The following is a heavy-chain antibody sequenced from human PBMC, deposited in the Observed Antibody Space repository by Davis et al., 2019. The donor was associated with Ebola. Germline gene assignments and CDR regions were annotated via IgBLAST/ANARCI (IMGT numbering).Heavy chain of an antibody. V-gene: IGHV3-21*01. Sequence: GGSLRLSCAASGFTFSSYSMNWVRQAPGKGLEWVSSISSSSSYIYYADSVKGRFTISRDNAKNSLYLQMNSLRAEDTAVYYCARVRGTGGWGLDYWGQGTLVTVSS. CDR2: ISSSSSYI. CDR3: ARVRGTGGWGLDY. J-gene: IGHJ4*02. D-gene: IGHD3/OR15-3a*01. CDR1: GFTFSSYS.